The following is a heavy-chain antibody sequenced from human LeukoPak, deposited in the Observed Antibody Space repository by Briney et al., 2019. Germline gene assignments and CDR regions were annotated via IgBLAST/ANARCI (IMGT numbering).Heavy chain of an antibody. J-gene: IGHJ4*02. CDR1: GGPISGSIYY. V-gene: IGHV4-39*01. Sequence: SETLSLTCTVSGGPISGSIYYWGWIRQPPGKGLEWIGSIYYNGNTHYNPSLKSRVTISADTSKNQFSLKLSSVTAADGGVYYCARHGSGSYYNFFDYWGQGTLVTVSS. CDR2: IYYNGNT. CDR3: ARHGSGSYYNFFDY. D-gene: IGHD1-26*01.